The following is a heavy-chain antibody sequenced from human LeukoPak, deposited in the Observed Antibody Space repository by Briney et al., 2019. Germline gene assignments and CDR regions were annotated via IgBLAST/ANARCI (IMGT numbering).Heavy chain of an antibody. J-gene: IGHJ4*02. Sequence: GESLQISCKGSGYSFTTYWIGWVRQMPGKGLEWMGIIYPGDSDTRYSPSFQGQVTISADKSISTAYLQWSSLKASDTAMYYCARLDYYNSRGSNLDNWGQGTLVTVSS. CDR2: IYPGDSDT. CDR3: ARLDYYNSRGSNLDN. CDR1: GYSFTTYW. V-gene: IGHV5-51*01. D-gene: IGHD3-22*01.